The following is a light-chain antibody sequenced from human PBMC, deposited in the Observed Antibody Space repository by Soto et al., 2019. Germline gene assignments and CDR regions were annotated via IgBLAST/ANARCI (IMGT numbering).Light chain of an antibody. CDR1: ITDIGAYNY. J-gene: IGLJ1*01. V-gene: IGLV2-14*01. CDR2: GVS. CDR3: SSYTSSITPYV. Sequence: QSVLTQPASVSGSPGQSITISRTGTITDIGAYNYVSWYQQHPGKAPKLLIYGVSSRPSGVSNRFSGSKSGNAAYLTISGLQADDEAEYYCSSYTSSITPYVFGTGTKVTVL.